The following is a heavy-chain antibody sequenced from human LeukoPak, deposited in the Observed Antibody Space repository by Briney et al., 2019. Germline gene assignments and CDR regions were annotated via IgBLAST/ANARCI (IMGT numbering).Heavy chain of an antibody. Sequence: GRSLRLSCAASGFTFSSYAMHWVRQAPGKGLEWVAVISYDGSNKYYADSVKGRFTISRDNSKNTLYLQMNSLRAEDTAVYYCARDLVRGNDALDIWGQGTVVTVSS. CDR3: ARDLVRGNDALDI. CDR2: ISYDGSNK. V-gene: IGHV3-30-3*01. CDR1: GFTFSSYA. J-gene: IGHJ3*02. D-gene: IGHD1-26*01.